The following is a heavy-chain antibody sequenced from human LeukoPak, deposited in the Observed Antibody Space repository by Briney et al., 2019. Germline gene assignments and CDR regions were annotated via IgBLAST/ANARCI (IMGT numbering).Heavy chain of an antibody. CDR2: TYYRSKWYN. J-gene: IGHJ4*02. CDR1: GDSVSSNSAA. V-gene: IGHV6-1*01. D-gene: IGHD3-10*01. Sequence: SQTLSLTCAISGDSVSSNSAAWNWIRQSPSRGLEWLGRTYYRSKWYNDYAVSVKSRITINPDTSKNQFSLQLNSVTPEDTAVYYCARDRYYYGSGSSYYFDYWGQGTLVTVPS. CDR3: ARDRYYYGSGSSYYFDY.